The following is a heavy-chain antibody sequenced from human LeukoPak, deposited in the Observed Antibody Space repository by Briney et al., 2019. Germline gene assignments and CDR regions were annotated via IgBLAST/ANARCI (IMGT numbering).Heavy chain of an antibody. CDR3: ARSIRRGGYCFDY. J-gene: IGHJ4*02. CDR1: GFTFSSYS. D-gene: IGHD5-24*01. Sequence: GGSLRLSCAASGFTFSSYSMNWVRQAPGKGLEWVSSISSSSSYIYYADSVKGRFTISRDNAKNSLHLQMNSLRAEDTAVYYCARSIRRGGYCFDYWGQGTLVTVSS. V-gene: IGHV3-21*01. CDR2: ISSSSSYI.